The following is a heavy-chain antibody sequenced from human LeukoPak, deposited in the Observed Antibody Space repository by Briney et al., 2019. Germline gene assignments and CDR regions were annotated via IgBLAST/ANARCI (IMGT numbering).Heavy chain of an antibody. CDR2: ISGSGGST. CDR3: AKQPFWSAYSGAFDI. CDR1: GFTFSIYA. J-gene: IGHJ3*02. Sequence: GGSLRLSCAASGFTFSIYAMSWVRQAPGKGLEWVSAISGSGGSTYFADSVKGRFTISRDNSKNTLYLQMNSLRAEDTAVYYCAKQPFWSAYSGAFDIWGLGTVVTVSS. D-gene: IGHD3-3*02. V-gene: IGHV3-23*01.